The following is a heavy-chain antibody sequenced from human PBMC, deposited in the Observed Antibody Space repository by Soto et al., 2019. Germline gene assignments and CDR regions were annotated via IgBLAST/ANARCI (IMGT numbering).Heavy chain of an antibody. CDR3: AKDARRGGGSAFDC. D-gene: IGHD2-2*01. V-gene: IGHV3-23*01. Sequence: EVQLLDSGGGLVQPGGSLRLSCAASGFIFSNYAMSWVRQAPGKGLEWVSAISGSGGDTFYVGSVKGRFTISRDNSKNTLSLQMNSLRAEDTATYYCAKDARRGGGSAFDCWGQGTLVTVSS. J-gene: IGHJ4*02. CDR2: ISGSGGDT. CDR1: GFIFSNYA.